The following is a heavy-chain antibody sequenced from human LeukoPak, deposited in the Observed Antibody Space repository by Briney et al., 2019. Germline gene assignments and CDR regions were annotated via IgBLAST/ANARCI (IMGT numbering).Heavy chain of an antibody. CDR2: IYTSGST. CDR1: GGSISSYY. J-gene: IGHJ4*02. CDR3: ARDPRGYSGYGPGVYFDY. V-gene: IGHV4-4*07. Sequence: PSETLSLTCTVSGGSISSYYWSWIRQPAGKGLEWIGRIYTSGSTNYSPSLKSRVTMSVDTSKNQFSLKLSPVTAADTAVYYCARDPRGYSGYGPGVYFDYWGQGTLVTVSS. D-gene: IGHD5-12*01.